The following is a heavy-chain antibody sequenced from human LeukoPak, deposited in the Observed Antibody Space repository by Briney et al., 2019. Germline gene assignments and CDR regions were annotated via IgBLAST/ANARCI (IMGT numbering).Heavy chain of an antibody. CDR1: GFTFSIYS. D-gene: IGHD3-22*01. CDR3: ARDNLGFDYYDSSGYY. CDR2: ISSSSSTI. V-gene: IGHV3-48*01. J-gene: IGHJ4*02. Sequence: GGSLRLSCAASGFTFSIYSMDWVRQAPGKGLEWVSYISSSSSTIHYADSVKGRFTISRDNAKNSLYLQMNSLRAEDTAVYYCARDNLGFDYYDSSGYYWGQGTLVTVSS.